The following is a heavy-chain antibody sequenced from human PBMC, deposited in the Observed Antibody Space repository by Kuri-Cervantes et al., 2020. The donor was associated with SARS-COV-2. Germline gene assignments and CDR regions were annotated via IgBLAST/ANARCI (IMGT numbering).Heavy chain of an antibody. CDR2: ISWNSGSI. CDR3: AKDFGTMVQGVIDY. V-gene: IGHV3-9*01. Sequence: SLKISCADSGFTFDDYAMHWVRQAPGKGLEWVSGISWNSGSIGYADSVKGRFTISRDNAKNSLYLQMNSLRAEDTALYYCAKDFGTMVQGVIDYWGQGTLVTVSS. CDR1: GFTFDDYA. J-gene: IGHJ4*02. D-gene: IGHD3-10*01.